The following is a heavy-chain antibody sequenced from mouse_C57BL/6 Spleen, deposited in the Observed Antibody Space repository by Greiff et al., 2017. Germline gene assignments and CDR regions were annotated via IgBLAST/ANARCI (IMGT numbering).Heavy chain of an antibody. CDR2: IDPSDSYT. V-gene: IGHV1-69*01. CDR3: ARETGTGAMDY. J-gene: IGHJ4*01. D-gene: IGHD4-1*01. Sequence: QVQLQQSGAELVMPGASVKLSCKASGYTFTSYWMHWVKQRPGQGLEWIGEIDPSDSYTNYNQKFKGKSTLTVDKSSSTAYMQLSSLTSEDSAVYYCARETGTGAMDYWGQGTSVTVSS. CDR1: GYTFTSYW.